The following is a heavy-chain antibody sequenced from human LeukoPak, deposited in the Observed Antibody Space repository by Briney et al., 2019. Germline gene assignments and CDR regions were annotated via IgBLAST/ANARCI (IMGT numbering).Heavy chain of an antibody. J-gene: IGHJ4*02. CDR2: INYSGST. Sequence: SETLSLTCTVSGGSISSRNYYWGWIRQPPGKGLEWITRINYSGSTYYNPSLKSRVTISVDTSKNQFSLKVSSVTAADTAVYYCARSQATAMVSDYWGQGTLVTVSS. CDR1: GGSISSRNYY. CDR3: ARSQATAMVSDY. V-gene: IGHV4-39*01. D-gene: IGHD1-1*01.